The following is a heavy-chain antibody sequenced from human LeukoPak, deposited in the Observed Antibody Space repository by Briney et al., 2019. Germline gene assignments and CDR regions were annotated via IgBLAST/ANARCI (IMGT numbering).Heavy chain of an antibody. V-gene: IGHV4-39*01. CDR1: GGSISSSSYY. CDR3: ARQEVVGATGGDY. J-gene: IGHJ4*02. Sequence: PSETLSLTCTVSGGSISSSSYYWGWIRQPPGKGLEWIGSIYYSGSTYYNPSLKSRVTISVDMSKNQFSLKLSSVTAADTAVYYCARQEVVGATGGDYWGQGTLVTVSS. D-gene: IGHD1-26*01. CDR2: IYYSGST.